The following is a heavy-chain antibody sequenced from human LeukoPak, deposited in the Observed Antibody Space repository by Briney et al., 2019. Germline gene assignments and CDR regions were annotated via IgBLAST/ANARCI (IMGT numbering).Heavy chain of an antibody. D-gene: IGHD3-3*01. Sequence: ASVKVSCKASGYTFTGYYMHWVRQAPGQGLEWMGWINPNSGGTNYAQKFQGRVTMTRDTSISTAYMELSRLRSDDTAVYYCARAWSGSGLEYFQHWGQGTLVTVSS. J-gene: IGHJ1*01. CDR1: GYTFTGYY. V-gene: IGHV1-2*02. CDR3: ARAWSGSGLEYFQH. CDR2: INPNSGGT.